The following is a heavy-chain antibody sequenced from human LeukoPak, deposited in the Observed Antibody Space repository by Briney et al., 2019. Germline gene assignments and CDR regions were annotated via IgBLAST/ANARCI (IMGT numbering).Heavy chain of an antibody. V-gene: IGHV4-61*01. CDR1: GSISSGSYY. Sequence: PSETLSLTCTVSGSISSGSYYWSWIRQPPGKGLEWIGYIYYSGSTDYNPSPKSRVTISVDTSKNQFSLKLSSVTAADTAVYYCARLVTIFPPINWFDPWGQGTLVTVSS. D-gene: IGHD3-3*01. J-gene: IGHJ5*02. CDR2: IYYSGST. CDR3: ARLVTIFPPINWFDP.